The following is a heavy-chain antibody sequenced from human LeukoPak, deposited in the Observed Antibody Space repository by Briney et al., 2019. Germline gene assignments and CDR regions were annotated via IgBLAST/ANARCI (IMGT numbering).Heavy chain of an antibody. CDR3: ARARRSRGQHVDSDI. CDR2: IDYSGST. V-gene: IGHV4-59*12. D-gene: IGHD2-21*01. J-gene: IGHJ3*02. CDR1: GGSFSGYY. Sequence: SETLSLTCAVYGGSFSGYYWSWIRQPPGKGLEWNGYIDYSGSTNYNPSLKSRVTISIDTSKNQFTLKLSSVTAADTAAYYCARARRSRGQHVDSDIWGRGRTVTVSS.